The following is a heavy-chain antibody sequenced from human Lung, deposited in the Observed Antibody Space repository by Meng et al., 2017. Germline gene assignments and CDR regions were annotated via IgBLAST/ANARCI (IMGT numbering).Heavy chain of an antibody. CDR2: INAGSENT. CDR3: ARDIVVTFGELTTLDS. Sequence: QVHLVQSGAEVKKPGASVKVSCKAAGYTFTNYAMHWVRQASGQGLEWMGWINAGSENTEYSQKFQGRVTLTRDTSATTAYMELRSLKSEDTTIYYCARDIVVTFGELTTLDSWGQGTLVTVSS. V-gene: IGHV1-3*01. D-gene: IGHD2-21*01. J-gene: IGHJ4*02. CDR1: GYTFTNYA.